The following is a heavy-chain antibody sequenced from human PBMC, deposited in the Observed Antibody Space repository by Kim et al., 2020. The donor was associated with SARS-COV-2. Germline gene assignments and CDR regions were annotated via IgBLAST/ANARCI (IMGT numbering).Heavy chain of an antibody. Sequence: SETLSLTCTVSGGSISSSSYYWGWIRQPPGKGLEWIGSIYYSGSTYYNPSLKSRVTISVDTSKNQFSLKLSSVTAADTAVYYCARLPGDPQYYYGSGVSVDYWGQGTLVTVSS. V-gene: IGHV4-39*01. J-gene: IGHJ4*02. CDR2: IYYSGST. CDR3: ARLPGDPQYYYGSGVSVDY. CDR1: GGSISSSSYY. D-gene: IGHD3-10*01.